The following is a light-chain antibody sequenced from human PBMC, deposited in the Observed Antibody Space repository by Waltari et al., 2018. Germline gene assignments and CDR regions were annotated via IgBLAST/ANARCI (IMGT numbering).Light chain of an antibody. CDR2: KAS. J-gene: IGKJ4*01. CDR1: KSVKNN. CDR3: QEYDSLPVT. Sequence: DIQMTQSPSTLSASVGDRITITCRTSKSVKNNLAWYQQKPGKAPKVLIHKASRLEGGVPSRFSGSGYGTEFTLTISSLQPDDFATYYCQEYDSLPVTFGGGTRVEIK. V-gene: IGKV1-5*03.